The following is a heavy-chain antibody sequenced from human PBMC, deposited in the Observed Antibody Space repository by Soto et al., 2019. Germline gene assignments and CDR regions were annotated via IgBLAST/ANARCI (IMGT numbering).Heavy chain of an antibody. D-gene: IGHD4-17*01. V-gene: IGHV4-31*03. CDR2: IYYSGST. J-gene: IGHJ4*02. Sequence: SETLSLTCTVSGGSISSGGYYWSWIRQHPGKGLEWIGYIYYSGSTYYNPSLKSRVTISVDTSKNQFSLKLSSVTAADTAVYYCAREYGDNLDYWGQGTLVTVSS. CDR1: GGSISSGGYY. CDR3: AREYGDNLDY.